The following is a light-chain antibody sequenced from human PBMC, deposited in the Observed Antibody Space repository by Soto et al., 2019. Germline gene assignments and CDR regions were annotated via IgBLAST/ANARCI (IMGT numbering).Light chain of an antibody. Sequence: QSVLTQPPSASGSPGQSVTISCTGTSSDVGGYNYVSWYQQHPGKAPKLMIYDVSSRPSGVPDRFSGSKSGNTASLTVSGLQAEDEADYYCSSYADTHIVFGTGTKVTV. V-gene: IGLV2-8*01. J-gene: IGLJ1*01. CDR1: SSDVGGYNY. CDR3: SSYADTHIV. CDR2: DVS.